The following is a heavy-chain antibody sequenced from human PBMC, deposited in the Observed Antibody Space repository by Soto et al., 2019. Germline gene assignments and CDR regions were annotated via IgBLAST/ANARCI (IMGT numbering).Heavy chain of an antibody. CDR3: AKVAQVSLAVAGGIDAFDI. J-gene: IGHJ3*02. V-gene: IGHV3-23*01. CDR1: GFTFSSYA. Sequence: GGSLRLSCAASGFTFSSYAMSWVRQAPGKGLEWVSAISGSRGSTYYADHVKGRFTISRDNAKNSLYLQMNSLRAEDTALYYCAKVAQVSLAVAGGIDAFDIWGQGTMVTVSS. D-gene: IGHD6-19*01. CDR2: ISGSRGST.